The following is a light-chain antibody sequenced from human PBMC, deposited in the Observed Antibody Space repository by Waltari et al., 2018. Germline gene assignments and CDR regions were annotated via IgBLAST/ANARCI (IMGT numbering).Light chain of an antibody. V-gene: IGLV1-51*01. CDR3: GARDSSLFIVL. CDR1: SSDIGGND. J-gene: IGLJ2*01. Sequence: QSVLTQPPSVSAAPGQKVTISCSGSSSDIGGNDVSWYQQLPGTAPKLLIYDNNKRPSGISDRFSASKSGTSATLVITGLQTGDEADYYCGARDSSLFIVLFGGGTKLTVL. CDR2: DNN.